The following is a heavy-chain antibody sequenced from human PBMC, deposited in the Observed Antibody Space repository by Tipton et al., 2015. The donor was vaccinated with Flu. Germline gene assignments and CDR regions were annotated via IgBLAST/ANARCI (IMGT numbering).Heavy chain of an antibody. CDR1: GGSISQYY. J-gene: IGHJ4*02. CDR2: IYYTGST. CDR3: ARHRRSTLAH. Sequence: TLSLICSVSGGSISQYYWSWIRQPPGKGLEWIGYIYYTGSTHYNPSLKSRVIISVDTSQNVLSLQLSSVIAADTAVYYCARHRRSTLAHWGQGVLVTVSS. V-gene: IGHV4-59*08.